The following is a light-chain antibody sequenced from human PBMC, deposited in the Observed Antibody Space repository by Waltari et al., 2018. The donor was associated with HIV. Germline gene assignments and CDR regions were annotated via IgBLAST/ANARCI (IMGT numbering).Light chain of an antibody. Sequence: QSMVTQSPSASATPGQRVTISCSGSSSNIVNNIVTWYQQLPGAAPKLLIYNNDQRPSGVPDRFSGSKSATSASLAISGLQSEDEADYYCAAWDDTLNGYVFGTGTKVTVL. CDR1: SSNIVNNI. CDR3: AAWDDTLNGYV. CDR2: NND. J-gene: IGLJ1*01. V-gene: IGLV1-44*01.